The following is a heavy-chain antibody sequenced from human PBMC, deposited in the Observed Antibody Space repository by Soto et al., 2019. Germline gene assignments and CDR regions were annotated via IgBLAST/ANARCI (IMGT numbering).Heavy chain of an antibody. CDR3: ARDRITIIGVVINYYTGIDV. CDR1: GFTFSNYE. Sequence: EGQLVESGGGLVQPGGSLRLSCEASGFTFSNYEMNWVRQAPGKGLEWVSYISRSGTIYYADSVKGRFTISRDNAKNSLYLQMNSLRAEDTAVYYCARDRITIIGVVINYYTGIDVWGHGTTVTVSS. CDR2: ISRSGTI. V-gene: IGHV3-48*03. D-gene: IGHD3-3*01. J-gene: IGHJ6*02.